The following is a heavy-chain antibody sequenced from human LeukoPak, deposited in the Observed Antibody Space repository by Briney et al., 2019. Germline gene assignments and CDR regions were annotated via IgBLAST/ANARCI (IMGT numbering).Heavy chain of an antibody. J-gene: IGHJ4*02. CDR3: ARWYCSTTTCYYLDH. V-gene: IGHV4-59*01. CDR1: GGSISSYY. D-gene: IGHD2-2*01. CDR2: VYYSGNT. Sequence: SETLSLTCTVSGGSISSYYWSWIRQPPGRGLEYIGHVYYSGNTDYNPSLKSRVTMSVDTSKNQFSLRLNSVTAADTAVYYCARWYCSTTTCYYLDHWGQGTLDTVSS.